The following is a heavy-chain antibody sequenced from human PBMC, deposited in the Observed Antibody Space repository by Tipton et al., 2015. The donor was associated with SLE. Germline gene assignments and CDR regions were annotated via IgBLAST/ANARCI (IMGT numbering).Heavy chain of an antibody. Sequence: TLSLTCSVSGGSINSYYWSWIRQPPGKGLEWIGYIYHSGTNYNPSLKSRVTISSDTSKNQFSLNLTSVTAADTAVYYCASRLKYSGYDYRYFRRTQFDYWGQGTLVTVSS. D-gene: IGHD5-12*01. CDR2: IYHSGT. CDR3: ASRLKYSGYDYRYFRRTQFDY. V-gene: IGHV4-59*12. CDR1: GGSINSYY. J-gene: IGHJ4*02.